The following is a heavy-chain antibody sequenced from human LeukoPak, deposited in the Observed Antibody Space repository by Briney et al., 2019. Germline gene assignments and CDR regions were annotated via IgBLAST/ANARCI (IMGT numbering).Heavy chain of an antibody. CDR2: ISSSGSTI. CDR3: ARVRGYYYDSSGSWTYYFDY. J-gene: IGHJ4*02. D-gene: IGHD3-22*01. Sequence: GGSLRLSCAASGFTFSDYYMSWIRQAPGKGLEWVSYISSSGSTIYYADSVKGRFTISRDNDKNSLYLQMNSLRAEDTAVYYCARVRGYYYDSSGSWTYYFDYWGQGTLVTVSS. V-gene: IGHV3-11*04. CDR1: GFTFSDYY.